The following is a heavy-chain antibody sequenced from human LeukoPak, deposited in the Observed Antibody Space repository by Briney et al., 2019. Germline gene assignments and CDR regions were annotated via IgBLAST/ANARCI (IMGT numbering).Heavy chain of an antibody. V-gene: IGHV3-9*03. CDR3: AKDSALTGGGAFDI. CDR2: ISWNSGSI. CDR1: GFTFDDYA. J-gene: IGHJ3*02. Sequence: GGSLRLSCAASGFTFDDYAMHWVRQAPGKGLEWVSGISWNSGSIGYADSVKGRFTISRDNAKNSLYLQMNSLRAEDMALYYCAKDSALTGGGAFDIWGQGTMVTVSS. D-gene: IGHD7-27*01.